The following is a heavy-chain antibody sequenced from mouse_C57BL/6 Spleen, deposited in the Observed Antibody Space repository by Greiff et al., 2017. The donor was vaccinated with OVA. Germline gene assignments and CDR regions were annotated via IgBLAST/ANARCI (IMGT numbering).Heavy chain of an antibody. CDR1: GYTFTDYY. V-gene: IGHV1-26*01. CDR3: ARGDDGYLSWFAY. Sequence: VQLQQSGPELVKPGASVKISCKASGYTFTDYYMNWVKQSHGKSLEWIGDINPNNGGTSYNQKFKGKATLTVDKSSSTAYMELRSLTSEDSAVYYCARGDDGYLSWFAYWGQGTLVTVSA. J-gene: IGHJ3*01. CDR2: INPNNGGT. D-gene: IGHD2-3*01.